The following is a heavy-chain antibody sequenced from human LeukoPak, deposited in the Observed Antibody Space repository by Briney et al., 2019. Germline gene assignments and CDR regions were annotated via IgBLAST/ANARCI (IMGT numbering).Heavy chain of an antibody. Sequence: ASVKVSCKASGYTFTSYGISWVRQAPGQGLEWMGWISAYNGNSNYAQKLQGRVTMTTDTSTSTAYMELRSLRSDDTAVYYCARIGIAVADSSVPPYAAFDIWGQGTMVTVSS. D-gene: IGHD6-19*01. CDR2: ISAYNGNS. V-gene: IGHV1-18*01. CDR3: ARIGIAVADSSVPPYAAFDI. J-gene: IGHJ3*02. CDR1: GYTFTSYG.